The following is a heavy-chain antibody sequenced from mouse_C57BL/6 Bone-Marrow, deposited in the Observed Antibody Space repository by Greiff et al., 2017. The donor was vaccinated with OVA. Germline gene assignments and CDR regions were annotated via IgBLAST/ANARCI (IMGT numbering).Heavy chain of an antibody. D-gene: IGHD2-1*01. CDR1: GYSFTDYN. CDR2: INPNYGTT. Sequence: VQLQQSGPELVKPGASVKISCKASGYSFTDYNMNWVKQSHGKGLEWIGVINPNYGTTNYNQKFKGKATLTVDQSSSTAYMQLNSLTSEDSAVYYCGNNGGPDWYFEVWGTGTTVTVSS. CDR3: GNNGGPDWYFEV. J-gene: IGHJ1*03. V-gene: IGHV1-39*01.